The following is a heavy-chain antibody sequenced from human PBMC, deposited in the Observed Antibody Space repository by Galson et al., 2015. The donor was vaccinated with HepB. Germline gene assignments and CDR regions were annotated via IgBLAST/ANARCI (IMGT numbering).Heavy chain of an antibody. Sequence: QSGAEVKKPGESLKISCKGSGYSFTSYWIGWVRQMPGKGLEWMGIIYPGDSDTRYSPSFQGQVTISADKSISTAYLQWSSLKASDTAMYYCARHWGKYSSSWRYPLYYYYYMDVWGKGTTVTVSS. V-gene: IGHV5-51*01. J-gene: IGHJ6*03. D-gene: IGHD6-13*01. CDR3: ARHWGKYSSSWRYPLYYYYYMDV. CDR2: IYPGDSDT. CDR1: GYSFTSYW.